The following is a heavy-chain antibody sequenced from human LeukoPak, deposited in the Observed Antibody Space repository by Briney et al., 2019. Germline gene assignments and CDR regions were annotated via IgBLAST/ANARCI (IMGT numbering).Heavy chain of an antibody. CDR1: GFTFSSYA. Sequence: GGSLRLSCAASGFTFSSYAMSWVRQAPGKGLEWVSAISGSAGRTYYIDSVKGRFTISRDNSMDTLYLQMTSLRVEDTAIYYCAKYLPSEVAPGDYWGQGILVTVSS. V-gene: IGHV3-23*01. CDR3: AKYLPSEVAPGDY. J-gene: IGHJ4*02. D-gene: IGHD5-12*01. CDR2: ISGSAGRT.